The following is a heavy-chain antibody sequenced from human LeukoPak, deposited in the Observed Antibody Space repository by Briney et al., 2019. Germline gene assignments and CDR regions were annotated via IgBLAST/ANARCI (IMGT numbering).Heavy chain of an antibody. D-gene: IGHD1-26*01. V-gene: IGHV3-64*01. CDR2: ISSNGGST. J-gene: IGHJ5*02. CDR3: ARDQLATIPYNWFDP. Sequence: GGSLRLSCAASGFTFSSYAMLWVRQAPGKGLEYVSAISSNGGSTYYANSVKGRFTISRDNSKNTLYLQMGSLRAEDMAVYYCARDQLATIPYNWFDPWGQGTLVTVSS. CDR1: GFTFSSYA.